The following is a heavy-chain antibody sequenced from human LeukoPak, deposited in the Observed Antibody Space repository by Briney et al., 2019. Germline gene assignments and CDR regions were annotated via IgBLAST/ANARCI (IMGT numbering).Heavy chain of an antibody. CDR1: GDSISTSNSY. CDR3: ARLVTRGYYDSSGRRIDAFDI. V-gene: IGHV4-39*07. Sequence: SETLSLTCTVSGDSISTSNSYWGWIRQPPGKGLEWIGSIYYSGNTYYNASLKSRVTISVDTSKNQFSLKLSSVTAADTAVYYCARLVTRGYYDSSGRRIDAFDIWGQGTMVTVSS. D-gene: IGHD3-22*01. J-gene: IGHJ3*02. CDR2: IYYSGNT.